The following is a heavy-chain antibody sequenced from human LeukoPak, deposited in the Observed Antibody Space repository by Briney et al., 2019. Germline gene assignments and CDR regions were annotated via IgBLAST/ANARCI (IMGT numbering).Heavy chain of an antibody. CDR2: ISSSGSTI. Sequence: GGSLRLSCAASGFTFSSYEMNWVRQAPGKGLEWVSYISSSGSTIYYADSVKGRFTISRDNAKNSLYLQMNSLRAEDTAVYYCARVGLIQLWLREGYYFDCWGQGTLVTVSS. V-gene: IGHV3-48*03. J-gene: IGHJ4*02. D-gene: IGHD5-18*01. CDR1: GFTFSSYE. CDR3: ARVGLIQLWLREGYYFDC.